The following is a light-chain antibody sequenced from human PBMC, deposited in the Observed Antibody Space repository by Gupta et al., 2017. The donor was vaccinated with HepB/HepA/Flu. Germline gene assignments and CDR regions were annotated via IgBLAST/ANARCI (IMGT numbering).Light chain of an antibody. CDR1: QSISSW. J-gene: IGKJ5*01. Sequence: DIQMTQSPSSLSASVEDRVTITCRASQSISSWLAWYQQKLGRAPKVLIYKASSLESEVPSRFSGSGSGTEFTLTISSLQPDDVATYYCQQYKSYPITFGQGTRLEIK. V-gene: IGKV1-5*03. CDR2: KAS. CDR3: QQYKSYPIT.